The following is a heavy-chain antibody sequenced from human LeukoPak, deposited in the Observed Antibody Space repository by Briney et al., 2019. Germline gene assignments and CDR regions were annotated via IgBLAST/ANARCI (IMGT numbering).Heavy chain of an antibody. J-gene: IGHJ6*03. CDR1: GGSISSYY. D-gene: IGHD3-16*01. Sequence: SETLSLTCTVSGGSISSYYWSWIRQPPGKGLEWIGYIYTSGSTNYNPSLKSRVTISVDTSKNQFSLKLSSVTAADTAVYYCARGGYYYYYYMDVWGKGTTVTLSS. CDR2: IYTSGST. V-gene: IGHV4-4*09. CDR3: ARGGYYYYYYMDV.